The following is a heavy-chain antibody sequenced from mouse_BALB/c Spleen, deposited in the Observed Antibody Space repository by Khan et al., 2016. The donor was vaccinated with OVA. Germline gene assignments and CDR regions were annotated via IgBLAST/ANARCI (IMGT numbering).Heavy chain of an antibody. CDR3: ARDRSDY. J-gene: IGHJ2*01. V-gene: IGHV1-7*01. CDR1: GYTFTTYW. Sequence: QIQLVQSGAELAKPGASVKMSCKASGYTFTTYWMHWVRQRPGQGLEWIGYINPTSAYTDYNQKFKDKATLTVDKSSSTAYMQLSSLTSEDSAVYYCARDRSDYWGQGTTLTVSS. CDR2: INPTSAYT.